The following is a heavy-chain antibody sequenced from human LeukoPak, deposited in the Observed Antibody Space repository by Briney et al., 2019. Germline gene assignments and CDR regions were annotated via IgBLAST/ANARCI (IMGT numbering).Heavy chain of an antibody. D-gene: IGHD3-16*01. Sequence: PGGSLRLSCAASGFTFGSHSMTWVRQTPGKGLEWVSVIFGNGVKTYYADSLKGRFTISRDNSKSTLYLQMNSLRADDTAVYYCARVGDWSNYFGMDAWGQGTTVSDSS. V-gene: IGHV3-23*01. CDR2: IFGNGVKT. J-gene: IGHJ6*02. CDR1: GFTFGSHS. CDR3: ARVGDWSNYFGMDA.